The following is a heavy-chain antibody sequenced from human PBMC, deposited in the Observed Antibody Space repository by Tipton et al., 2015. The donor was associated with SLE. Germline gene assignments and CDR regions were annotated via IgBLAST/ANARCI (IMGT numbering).Heavy chain of an antibody. J-gene: IGHJ5*02. Sequence: TLSLTCTVSGGSISSYYWSWIRQPPGKGLEWIGYIYYSGSTYYNPSLQSRVTISVDTSKNQFSLKLSSVTAADTAVYYCARLSSSWYKAFDPWGQGTLVTVSS. CDR3: ARLSSSWYKAFDP. D-gene: IGHD6-13*01. CDR1: GGSISSYY. CDR2: IYYSGST. V-gene: IGHV4-59*08.